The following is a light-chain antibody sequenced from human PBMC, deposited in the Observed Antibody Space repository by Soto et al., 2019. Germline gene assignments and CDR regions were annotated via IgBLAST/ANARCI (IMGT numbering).Light chain of an antibody. V-gene: IGLV2-8*01. J-gene: IGLJ1*01. CDR3: TSYAGSNNFFYV. Sequence: QSALTQPASASGSPGRSGTISCNGTSSDVGGYNYVSWYQQHPGKAPKLMIYEVSKRPSGVPDRFSGSKSGNTASLTVSGLQAEDEADYYCTSYAGSNNFFYVFGTGTKVTVL. CDR2: EVS. CDR1: SSDVGGYNY.